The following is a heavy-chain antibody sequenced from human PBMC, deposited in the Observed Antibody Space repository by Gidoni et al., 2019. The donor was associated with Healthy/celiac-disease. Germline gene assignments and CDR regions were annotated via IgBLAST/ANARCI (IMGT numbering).Heavy chain of an antibody. Sequence: QVQLQQWGAGLLKPSETLSLTCAVYGGSFSGYYWSWFRQPPGKGLEWIGEINESGSTNYNPSLKSRVTISIDTSKKQFSLKLSSVTAADTAVYYCARALGYYDSSTYVYWGQGTLVTVSS. V-gene: IGHV4-34*01. CDR2: INESGST. CDR1: GGSFSGYY. CDR3: ARALGYYDSSTYVY. D-gene: IGHD3-22*01. J-gene: IGHJ4*02.